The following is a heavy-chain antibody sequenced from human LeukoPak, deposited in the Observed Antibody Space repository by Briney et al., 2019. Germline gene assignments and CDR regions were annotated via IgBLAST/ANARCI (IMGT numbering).Heavy chain of an antibody. CDR3: VKDLLQWYKFDS. V-gene: IGHV3-30*02. CDR2: VRYDGKNQ. CDR1: GFTFSSYG. J-gene: IGHJ4*02. D-gene: IGHD4-23*01. Sequence: PGGSLRLSCAASGFTFSSYGMSWVRQAPGKGLEWVSFVRYDGKNQYYADSVKGRFTVSRDNSKKTVSLQMHSLRREDTAVYYCVKDLLQWYKFDSWGQGTLVIVSS.